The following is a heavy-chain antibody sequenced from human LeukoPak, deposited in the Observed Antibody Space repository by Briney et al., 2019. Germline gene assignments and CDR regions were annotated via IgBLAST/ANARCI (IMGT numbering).Heavy chain of an antibody. CDR1: GFTFTTHD. CDR2: MNPDSGDT. D-gene: IGHD2-2*01. V-gene: IGHV1-8*01. J-gene: IGHJ4*02. CDR3: ARDLRGYCSSTSCPSDY. Sequence: GASVKVSCKTSGFTFTTHDMTWVRQATGQGLEWMGWMNPDSGDTGYAQKFQGRVTMTRDTSISTAYMELSSLQSEDTAIYYCARDLRGYCSSTSCPSDYWGQGTLVTVSS.